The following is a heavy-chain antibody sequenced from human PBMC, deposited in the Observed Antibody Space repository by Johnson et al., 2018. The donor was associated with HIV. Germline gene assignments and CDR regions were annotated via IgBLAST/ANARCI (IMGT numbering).Heavy chain of an antibody. Sequence: VHLVESGGGLVQPGWSLRLSCAASGFTFDDYAMHWVRQAPGKGLEWVSGISWNSGSIGYADSVKGRFTISRDNAKNSLYLQMNSLRAEDTALYYCAKVHSSWYATIVDDAFDIWGQGTMVTVSS. CDR3: AKVHSSWYATIVDDAFDI. CDR1: GFTFDDYA. D-gene: IGHD6-13*01. J-gene: IGHJ3*02. V-gene: IGHV3-9*01. CDR2: ISWNSGSI.